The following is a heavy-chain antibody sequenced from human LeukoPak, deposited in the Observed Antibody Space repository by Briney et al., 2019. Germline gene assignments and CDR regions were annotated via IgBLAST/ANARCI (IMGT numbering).Heavy chain of an antibody. V-gene: IGHV4-4*07. Sequence: SETLSLTCTVSGGSISSYYWSWIRQPAGKGLEWIGRIYTSGSTNYNPSLKSRVTISVDTSKNQFSLKLSSVTAADTAVYYCARDQSDSSGWFGDAFDIWGQGTMVTVSS. CDR3: ARDQSDSSGWFGDAFDI. D-gene: IGHD6-19*01. J-gene: IGHJ3*02. CDR1: GGSISSYY. CDR2: IYTSGST.